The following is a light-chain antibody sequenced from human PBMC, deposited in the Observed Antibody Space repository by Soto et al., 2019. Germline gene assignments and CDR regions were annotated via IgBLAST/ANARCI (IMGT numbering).Light chain of an antibody. V-gene: IGLV2-14*01. CDR3: SSYTTRSTPV. Sequence: QSALTQPASVSGSPGQSITISCTGTSSDVGGYNYVSWYQQHPGKAPKVMIYEVSNRPSGVSNRFSGSKSGNMASLTISGLQAEDEAEYYCSSYTTRSTPVFGGGTKLTVL. J-gene: IGLJ3*02. CDR2: EVS. CDR1: SSDVGGYNY.